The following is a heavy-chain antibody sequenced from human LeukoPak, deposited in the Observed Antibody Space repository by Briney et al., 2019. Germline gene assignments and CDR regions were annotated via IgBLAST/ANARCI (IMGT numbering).Heavy chain of an antibody. D-gene: IGHD5-18*01. V-gene: IGHV3-64*02. CDR2: IGGNGDTS. Sequence: GGSLRLSCVASGFTFYNYAMHWVRQAPGKGLEHVSAIGGNGDTSYYADSVKGRFTISRDNSKNTVYLQLGSLRTEDMAVYYCATRHEYSYPYWGQGTLVTVSS. J-gene: IGHJ4*02. CDR3: ATRHEYSYPY. CDR1: GFTFYNYA.